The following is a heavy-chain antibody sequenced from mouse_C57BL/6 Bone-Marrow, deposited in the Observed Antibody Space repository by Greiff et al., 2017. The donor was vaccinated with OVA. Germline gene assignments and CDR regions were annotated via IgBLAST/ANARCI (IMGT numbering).Heavy chain of an antibody. CDR1: GYAFSSYW. CDR3: ARSPLRYYFDY. V-gene: IGHV1-80*01. Sequence: QVQLQQSGAELVKPGASVKISCKASGYAFSSYWMNWVKQRPGKGLEWIGQIYPGDGDTNYNGKFKGKATLTADKSSSTAYMQLSSLTSEDSAVYFCARSPLRYYFDYWGQGTTLTVSS. D-gene: IGHD6-1*01. CDR2: IYPGDGDT. J-gene: IGHJ2*01.